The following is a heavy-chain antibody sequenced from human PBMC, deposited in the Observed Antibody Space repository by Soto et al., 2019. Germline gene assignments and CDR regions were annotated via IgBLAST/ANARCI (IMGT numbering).Heavy chain of an antibody. V-gene: IGHV1-2*02. CDR1: GYPFSDYY. Sequence: GSVKVCCKASGYPFSDYYIHLVRQAPGQGLERMGWINPNSGGTKYAPKFQGGVTMTRDTSITTAYMELSRLRSCDTAVYYCAREPATEKPEGVDFWGQGTMVTVSS. CDR3: AREPATEKPEGVDF. D-gene: IGHD1-1*01. CDR2: INPNSGGT. J-gene: IGHJ4*02.